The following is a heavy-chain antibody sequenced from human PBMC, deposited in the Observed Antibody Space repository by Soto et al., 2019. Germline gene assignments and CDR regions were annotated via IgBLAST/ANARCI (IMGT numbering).Heavy chain of an antibody. CDR2: MNPIFGTA. V-gene: IGHV1-69*13. Sequence: ASVKVSCKASGGTISNYVINWVRQAPGQGPEWMGGMNPIFGTANYVTKSQGRVTITADEARSTAHMELSSLRFEHTAVYYCAAVGFGGYWFGHWGQGALVTVSS. CDR1: GGTISNYV. J-gene: IGHJ5*02. D-gene: IGHD3-10*01. CDR3: AAVGFGGYWFGH.